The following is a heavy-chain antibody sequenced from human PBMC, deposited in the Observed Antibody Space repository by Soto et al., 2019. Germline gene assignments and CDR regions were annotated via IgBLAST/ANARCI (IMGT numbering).Heavy chain of an antibody. CDR2: INHSGST. CDR1: GASFGGYY. D-gene: IGHD3-16*02. V-gene: IGHV4-34*01. CDR3: ARGPVLMITFGGVIAKKAYGMDV. Sequence: SETLSFLYAVYGASFGGYYCSCVRQPSGKGLECIGEINHSGSTNYNPSLKSRVTISVDTSKNQFSLKLSSVTAADTAVYYCARGPVLMITFGGVIAKKAYGMDVWGQGTTVTVS. J-gene: IGHJ6*02.